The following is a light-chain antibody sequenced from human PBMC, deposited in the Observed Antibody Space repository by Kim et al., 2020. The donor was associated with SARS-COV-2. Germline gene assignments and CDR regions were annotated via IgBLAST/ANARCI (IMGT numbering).Light chain of an antibody. J-gene: IGLJ2*01. V-gene: IGLV2-23*02. Sequence: PGPSITISCTGTSSDVGSYNLVSWYQQHPGKAPKLMIYEVSKRPSGVSNRFSGSKSGNTASLTISGLQAEDEADYYCCSYAGSSTAFGGGTQLTVL. CDR3: CSYAGSSTA. CDR1: SSDVGSYNL. CDR2: EVS.